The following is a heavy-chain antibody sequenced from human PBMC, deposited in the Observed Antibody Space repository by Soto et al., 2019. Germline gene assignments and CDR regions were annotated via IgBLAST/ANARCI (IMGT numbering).Heavy chain of an antibody. CDR2: ISAYNGNT. Sequence: EASVKVSCTASGYTFTSYGISWVRQAPGQGLEWMGWISAYNGNTNYAQKLQGRVTMTTDTSTSTAYMELRSLRSDDTAVYYCARDRSDIVVVVAATRWFDPWGQGTLVTVSS. CDR3: ARDRSDIVVVVAATRWFDP. J-gene: IGHJ5*02. D-gene: IGHD2-15*01. CDR1: GYTFTSYG. V-gene: IGHV1-18*01.